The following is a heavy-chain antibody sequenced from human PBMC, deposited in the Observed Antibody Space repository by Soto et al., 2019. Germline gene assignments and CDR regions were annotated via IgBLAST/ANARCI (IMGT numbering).Heavy chain of an antibody. V-gene: IGHV4-39*01. CDR3: ARGGGQRYCSGGSCLRWFDP. CDR1: GGSISSSSYY. D-gene: IGHD2-15*01. CDR2: IYYSGST. Sequence: SETLSLTCTVSGGSISSSSYYWGWIRQPPGKGLEWIGSIYYSGSTYYNPSLKSRVTISVDTSKNQFSLKLSSVAAADTAVYYCARGGGQRYCSGGSCLRWFDPWGQGTLVTVSS. J-gene: IGHJ5*02.